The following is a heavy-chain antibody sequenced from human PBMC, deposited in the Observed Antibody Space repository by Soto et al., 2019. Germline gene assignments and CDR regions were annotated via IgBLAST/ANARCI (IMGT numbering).Heavy chain of an antibody. J-gene: IGHJ5*02. D-gene: IGHD3-10*01. CDR3: ARVPRESIYNWFDP. V-gene: IGHV4-30-2*01. Sequence: ASETLSLTCAVSGGSIISGGYSWSWIRQPPGKGLEWIGYIYASGSTYYNPSLKSRVTISVDRSKNQFSLKLTSVTAADTAVYYCARVPRESIYNWFDPWGQGTLLTVSS. CDR1: GGSIISGGYS. CDR2: IYASGST.